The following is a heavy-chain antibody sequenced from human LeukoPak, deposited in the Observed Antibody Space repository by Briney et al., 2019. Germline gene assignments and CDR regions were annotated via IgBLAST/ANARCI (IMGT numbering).Heavy chain of an antibody. D-gene: IGHD3-22*01. CDR1: GYAFTSYD. J-gene: IGHJ5*02. CDR2: MNPNSGNT. V-gene: IGHV1-8*01. CDR3: ARSGQNYYDSSGYYYAWFDP. Sequence: ASVKVSCKASGYAFTSYDINWVRQATGQGLEWMGWMNPNSGNTGYAQKFQGRVTMTRNTSISTAYMELSSLRSEDTAVYYCARSGQNYYDSSGYYYAWFDPWGQGTLVTVSS.